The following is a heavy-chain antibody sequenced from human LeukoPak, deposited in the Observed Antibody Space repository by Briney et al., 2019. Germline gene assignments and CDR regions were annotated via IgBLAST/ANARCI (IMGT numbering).Heavy chain of an antibody. V-gene: IGHV3-48*03. D-gene: IGHD3-10*01. CDR3: ANHYGSGSYYYFDY. CDR2: ISSSGSTI. Sequence: GGSLRLSCAASGFTFSSYEMNWVRQAPGKGLEWVSYISSSGSTIYYADSVKGRFTISRDNAKNSLYLQMNSLRAEDTAVYYCANHYGSGSYYYFDYWGQGTLVTVSS. CDR1: GFTFSSYE. J-gene: IGHJ4*02.